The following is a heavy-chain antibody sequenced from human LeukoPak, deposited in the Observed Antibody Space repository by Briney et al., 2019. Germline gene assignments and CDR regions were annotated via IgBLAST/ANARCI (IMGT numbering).Heavy chain of an antibody. J-gene: IGHJ6*02. CDR3: ARAASIAARYYYYYGMDV. V-gene: IGHV1-2*02. CDR1: GYRFTGYY. D-gene: IGHD6-6*01. Sequence: ASVKVSCKASGYRFTGYYIHWARQAPGQGLEWMGWINPNSGGTNYAQKFQGRVIMTRDTSISTAYMELSRLRSDDTAVYYCARAASIAARYYYYYGMDVWGQGTTVTVSS. CDR2: INPNSGGT.